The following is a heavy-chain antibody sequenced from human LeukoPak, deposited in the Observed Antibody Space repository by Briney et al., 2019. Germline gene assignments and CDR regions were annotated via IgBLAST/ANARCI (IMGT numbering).Heavy chain of an antibody. CDR3: ARDNPSGYTYGYEHYFYYIDV. J-gene: IGHJ6*03. CDR1: GGSISSGDYY. V-gene: IGHV4-30-4*01. Sequence: SETLSLTCTVSGGSISSGDYYWSWIRQPPGKGLEWIGYIYYSGSTYYNPSLKSRVTISVDTSKNQFSLKLSSVTAADTAVYYCARDNPSGYTYGYEHYFYYIDVWGKGTTVTVSS. D-gene: IGHD5-18*01. CDR2: IYYSGST.